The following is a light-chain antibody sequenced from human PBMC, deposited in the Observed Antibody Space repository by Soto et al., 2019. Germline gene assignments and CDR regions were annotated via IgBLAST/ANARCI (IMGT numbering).Light chain of an antibody. CDR1: SGHSTYV. V-gene: IGLV4-60*02. J-gene: IGLJ1*01. CDR2: LDRSGGY. CDR3: ETWDTNTRV. Sequence: QSVLTQSSSASASLGSSVTLTCTLSSGHSTYVIAWHQRQPGKAPRYLMKLDRSGGYNKGTGVPDRFSGSSSRADRYLTISNLQFEDEADYYCETWDTNTRVFGTGTKLTVL.